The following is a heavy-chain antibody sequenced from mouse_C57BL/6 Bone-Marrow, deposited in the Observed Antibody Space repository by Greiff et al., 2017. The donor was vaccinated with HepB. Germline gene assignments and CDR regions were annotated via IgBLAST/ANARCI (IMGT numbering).Heavy chain of an antibody. CDR1: GYTFTSYW. CDR3: ARSYYGSTLSWYFDV. J-gene: IGHJ1*03. CDR2: IDPSDSET. Sequence: QVQLQQPGAELVRPGSSVKLSCKASGYTFTSYWMHWVKQRPIQGLEWIGNIDPSDSETHYNQKFKDKATLTVDKSSSTAYMQLSSLTSEDSAVYYCARSYYGSTLSWYFDVWGTGTTVTVS. D-gene: IGHD1-1*01. V-gene: IGHV1-52*01.